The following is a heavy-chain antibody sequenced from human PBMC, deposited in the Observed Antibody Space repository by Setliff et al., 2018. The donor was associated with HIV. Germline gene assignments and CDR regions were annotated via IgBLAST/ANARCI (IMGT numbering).Heavy chain of an antibody. Sequence: SETLSLTCAVYGGSFSTYYWTWSRQPPGKGLEWIGEINNSGRTYSNPSLKSRVTISVDTSKNQFSLKLTSVTAADTAVYYCARDQPQDYASLTGYYTCRYFDYWGPGTLVTASS. V-gene: IGHV4-34*01. CDR3: ARDQPQDYASLTGYYTCRYFDY. CDR1: GGSFSTYY. CDR2: INNSGRT. J-gene: IGHJ4*02. D-gene: IGHD3-9*01.